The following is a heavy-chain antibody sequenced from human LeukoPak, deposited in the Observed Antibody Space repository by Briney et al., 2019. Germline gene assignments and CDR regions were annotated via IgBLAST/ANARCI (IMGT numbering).Heavy chain of an antibody. Sequence: SETLSLTCTVSGGSISSGGYYWSCIRQHPGKGLEWIGYIYYSGSTYYNPSLKSRVTISVDTSKNQFSLKLSSVTAADTAVYYCATPGGGDSSGWYGAFDIWGQGTMVTVSS. J-gene: IGHJ3*02. CDR3: ATPGGGDSSGWYGAFDI. D-gene: IGHD6-19*01. CDR1: GGSISSGGYY. CDR2: IYYSGST. V-gene: IGHV4-31*03.